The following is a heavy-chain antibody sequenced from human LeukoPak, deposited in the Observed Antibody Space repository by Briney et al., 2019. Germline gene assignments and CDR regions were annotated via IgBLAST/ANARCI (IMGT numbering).Heavy chain of an antibody. CDR3: ARHDTRGGAYDI. Sequence: SETLSLTCTVSGGSISSYYWSWIRQPAGKGLEWIGRIYTSGSTNYNPSLKSRVTMSVDTSKNQFSLRLSSVTAADTAVYYCARHDTRGGAYDIWGQGTMVTVSS. V-gene: IGHV4-4*07. CDR1: GGSISSYY. CDR2: IYTSGST. D-gene: IGHD3-10*01. J-gene: IGHJ3*02.